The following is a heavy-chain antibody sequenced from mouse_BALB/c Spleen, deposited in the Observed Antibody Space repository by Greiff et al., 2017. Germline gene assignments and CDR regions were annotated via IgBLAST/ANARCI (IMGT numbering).Heavy chain of an antibody. J-gene: IGHJ3*01. CDR3: ASSWFAY. CDR2: IDPANGNT. CDR1: GFNIKDTY. Sequence: VQLKESGAELVKPGASVKLSCTASGFNIKDTYMHWVKQRPEQGLEWIGRIDPANGNTKYDPKFQGKATITADTSSNTAYLQLSSLTSEDTAVYYCASSWFAYWGQGTLVTVSA. V-gene: IGHV14-3*02.